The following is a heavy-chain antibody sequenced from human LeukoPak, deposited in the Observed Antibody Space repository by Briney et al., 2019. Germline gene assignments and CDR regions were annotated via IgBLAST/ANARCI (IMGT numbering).Heavy chain of an antibody. V-gene: IGHV3-48*03. D-gene: IGHD5-18*01. Sequence: GGSLRLSCAGSKSTLSSYEMNWVRQAPGKGLEWVSYISNSGKSIFYADSVKGRFTISRDNDKNSLYLQMNSLRAEDTAVYYCASGYSFGYDHRGRGTLVTVSS. CDR3: ASGYSFGYDH. CDR2: ISNSGKSI. CDR1: KSTLSSYE. J-gene: IGHJ4*02.